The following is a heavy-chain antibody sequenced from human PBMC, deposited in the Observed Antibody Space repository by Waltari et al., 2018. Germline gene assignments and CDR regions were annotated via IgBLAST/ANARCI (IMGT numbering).Heavy chain of an antibody. CDR3: ATEKPLSSWYLRYYYYGMDV. J-gene: IGHJ6*02. CDR1: GYTLTELS. D-gene: IGHD6-13*01. Sequence: QVQLVQSGAEVKKPGASVKVSCKVSGYTLTELSMHWVRQAPGKGIGWMGGFNPEDGETIYAQKFQCRVTMTEDTSTDTAYMELSSLRSEDTAVYYCATEKPLSSWYLRYYYYGMDVWGQGTTVTVSS. V-gene: IGHV1-24*01. CDR2: FNPEDGET.